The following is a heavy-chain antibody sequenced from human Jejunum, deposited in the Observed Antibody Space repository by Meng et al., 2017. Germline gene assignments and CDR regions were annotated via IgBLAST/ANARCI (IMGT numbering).Heavy chain of an antibody. J-gene: IGHJ5*02. Sequence: SETLSLTCTVSGASISTTNYYWGWIRQPPGKGLEWIGTMSYSGSTYFNPSLKSRITISTDTSKNQFSLKLNSVTAADTAVYYCARDEWFGRYWGVWFDPWGQGTLDTVSS. CDR3: ARDEWFGRYWGVWFDP. CDR2: MSYSGST. V-gene: IGHV4-39*07. CDR1: GASISTTNYY. D-gene: IGHD3-10*01.